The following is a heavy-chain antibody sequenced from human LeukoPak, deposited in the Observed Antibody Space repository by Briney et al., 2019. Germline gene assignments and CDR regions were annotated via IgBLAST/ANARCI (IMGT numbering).Heavy chain of an antibody. D-gene: IGHD3-22*01. Sequence: GGSLRLSCASSGFTVSSNYMSWLRQAPGKGLEWVSVIYSGGSTYYSDSLKGRFTISRDNSKNNLYLQMNSLRAEDTAVYYCARSADDSSGYYPSHYYYYYMDVWGKGTTVTVSS. J-gene: IGHJ6*03. CDR3: ARSADDSSGYYPSHYYYYYMDV. V-gene: IGHV3-53*01. CDR2: IYSGGST. CDR1: GFTVSSNY.